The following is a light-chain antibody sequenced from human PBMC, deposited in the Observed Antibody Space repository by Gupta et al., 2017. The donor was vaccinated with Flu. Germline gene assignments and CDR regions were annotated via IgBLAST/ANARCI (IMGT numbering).Light chain of an antibody. V-gene: IGLV1-44*01. J-gene: IGLJ3*02. Sequence: QSVLPQPPSASGTPGQRVTISCSGSSSNIGSNTVNLYQQLPGTAPKLLIYSNNQRPSGVPDRFSGSNSGTSASLAISGLQSEDEADYYCAALDDSLNGPEFGGGTKLTVL. CDR3: AALDDSLNGPE. CDR2: SNN. CDR1: SSNIGSNT.